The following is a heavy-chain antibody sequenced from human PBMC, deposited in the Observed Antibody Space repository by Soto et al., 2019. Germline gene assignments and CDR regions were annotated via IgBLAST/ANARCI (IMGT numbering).Heavy chain of an antibody. V-gene: IGHV3-49*04. Sequence: GGSLRLSCTTSGFTFGDYALSWVRQAPGKGLEWVGFIRRNAYGGTTDYAASVKGRFTISRDDSKNIAYLQMNSLRTEDTALYYCTRASSLDFDFWGQGTPVTVSS. D-gene: IGHD3-16*01. J-gene: IGHJ4*02. CDR1: GFTFGDYA. CDR3: TRASSLDFDF. CDR2: IRRNAYGGTT.